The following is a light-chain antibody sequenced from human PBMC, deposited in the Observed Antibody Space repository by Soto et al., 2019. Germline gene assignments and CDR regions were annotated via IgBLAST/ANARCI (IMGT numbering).Light chain of an antibody. CDR1: SSNIGSKY. CDR2: RNS. V-gene: IGLV1-47*01. J-gene: IGLJ2*01. CDR3: AAWDDSLSGVV. Sequence: QSVLTQPPSASGTPGQRVTISCSGSSSNIGSKYVYWYQQLPGTVPQLLIYRNSERTSGVPDRFSGSKPGTSASLAIIGLRSEAEADYYCAAWDDSLSGVVFGGGTKRTVL.